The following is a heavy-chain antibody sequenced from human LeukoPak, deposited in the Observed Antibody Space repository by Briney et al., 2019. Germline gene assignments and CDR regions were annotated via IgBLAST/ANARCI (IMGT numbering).Heavy chain of an antibody. CDR1: GYTFTSYG. V-gene: IGHV1-69*13. CDR3: ARESSVGARGPMDV. CDR2: IIPIFGTA. J-gene: IGHJ6*03. D-gene: IGHD1-26*01. Sequence: SVKVSCKASGYTFTSYGISWVRQAPGQGLEWMGGIIPIFGTANYAQKFQGRVTITADESTSTAYMELSSLRSEDTAVYYCARESSVGARGPMDVWGKGTTVTVSS.